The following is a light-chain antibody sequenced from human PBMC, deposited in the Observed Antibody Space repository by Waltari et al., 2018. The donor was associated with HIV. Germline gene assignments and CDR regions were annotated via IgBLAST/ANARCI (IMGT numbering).Light chain of an antibody. CDR3: NSYTSTSPLVI. J-gene: IGLJ2*01. V-gene: IGLV2-14*01. CDR1: TSYIAAYYL. Sequence: QSALTQPSSVSGSPGQSITISFTVTTSYIAAYYLFSWYQQHSGKAPKLLIYGVDARPPGVSSRFSGSKSGHTASLTISGLQAEDEADYYCNSYTSTSPLVIFGGGTKVTVL. CDR2: GVD.